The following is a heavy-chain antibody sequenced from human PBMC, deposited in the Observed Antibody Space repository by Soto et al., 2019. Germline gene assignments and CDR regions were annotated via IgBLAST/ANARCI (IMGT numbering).Heavy chain of an antibody. CDR2: VSIGGST. D-gene: IGHD2-15*01. V-gene: IGHV3-23*01. CDR3: AKRRGAGGHFDY. J-gene: IGHJ4*02. CDR1: GFTFSSYA. Sequence: DVQLLESGGGLVQPEGSPRLSCAASGFTFSSYAMGWVRQGPGKGLEWVAVVSIGGSTHYADSVRGRFTISRDNSKNTLSLQMNSQTAEDTAVYFCAKRRGAGGHFDYWGQGALVTVSS.